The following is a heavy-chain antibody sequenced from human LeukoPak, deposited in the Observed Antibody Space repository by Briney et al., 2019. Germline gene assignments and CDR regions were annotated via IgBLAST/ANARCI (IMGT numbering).Heavy chain of an antibody. CDR2: IGTHGEVT. V-gene: IGHV3-23*01. CDR1: GFTFNNFV. J-gene: IGHJ5*01. D-gene: IGHD2-15*01. CDR3: ARYYPDCSGGRCSRYFDS. Sequence: GGSLRLSCAASGFTFNNFVMNLVRQAPGKGLEWVSTIGTHGEVTYFADSVKGRFTISRDNSENTLHLQMNNLRAEDTAIYYCARYYPDCSGGRCSRYFDSWGQGILVTVSS.